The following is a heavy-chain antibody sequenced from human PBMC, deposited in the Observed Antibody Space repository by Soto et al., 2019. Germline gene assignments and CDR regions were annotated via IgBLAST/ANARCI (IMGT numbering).Heavy chain of an antibody. V-gene: IGHV3-9*01. J-gene: IGHJ4*02. CDR1: GFTFDDYA. Sequence: EVQLVESGGGLVQPGRSLRLSCAASGFTFDDYAMHWVRQAPGKGLEWVSGISWNSGIIGYADSVKGRFTISRDNAKNSLYLQMNSLRAEDTALYYCAKDVGSSSWYYDYWGQGTLVTVSS. D-gene: IGHD6-13*01. CDR2: ISWNSGII. CDR3: AKDVGSSSWYYDY.